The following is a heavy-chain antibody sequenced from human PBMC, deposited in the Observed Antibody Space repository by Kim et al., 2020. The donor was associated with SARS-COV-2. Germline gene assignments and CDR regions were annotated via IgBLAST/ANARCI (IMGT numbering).Heavy chain of an antibody. CDR3: ARGIRGGGYCTGGSCYLNYYYSGMDV. D-gene: IGHD2-15*01. CDR2: INHSGST. J-gene: IGHJ6*02. CDR1: GGSFSGYY. Sequence: SETLSLTCAVYGGSFSGYYWSWIRQPPGKGLEWIGEINHSGSTNYNPSLKSRVTISVDTSKNQFSLKLSSVTAADTAVYYCARGIRGGGYCTGGSCYLNYYYSGMDVWGQGTTVTVSS. V-gene: IGHV4-34*01.